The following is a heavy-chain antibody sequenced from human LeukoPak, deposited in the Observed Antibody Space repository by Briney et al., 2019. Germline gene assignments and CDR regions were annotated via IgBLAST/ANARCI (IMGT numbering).Heavy chain of an antibody. D-gene: IGHD4-17*01. Sequence: PGGSLRLSCAASGFTFNSYAMSWVRQAPGKGLEWVSTISGGGGSTYYADSVKGRFTISRDNSKNTLYLQMNSLRAEDTAVYYCANGRTTVTTLDYWGQGTLVTVSS. J-gene: IGHJ4*02. V-gene: IGHV3-23*01. CDR2: ISGGGGST. CDR1: GFTFNSYA. CDR3: ANGRTTVTTLDY.